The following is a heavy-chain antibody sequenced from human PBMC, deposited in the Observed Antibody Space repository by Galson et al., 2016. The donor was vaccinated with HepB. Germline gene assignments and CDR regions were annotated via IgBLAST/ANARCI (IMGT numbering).Heavy chain of an antibody. V-gene: IGHV3-74*01. CDR3: VKGRHSSGRWDGAFGY. D-gene: IGHD3-22*01. J-gene: IGHJ4*03. CDR1: GFTLSYNW. Sequence: SLRLSCAASGFTLSYNWMYWVRQAPGKGLELVSRITSNSKIIQYADSVKGRFAISRDNAKNALFLQMNSLRPEDTAFYYCVKGRHSSGRWDGAFGYWGQGALVTVSS. CDR2: ITSNSKII.